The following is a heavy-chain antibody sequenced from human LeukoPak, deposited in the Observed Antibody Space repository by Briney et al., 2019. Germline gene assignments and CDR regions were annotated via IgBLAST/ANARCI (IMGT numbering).Heavy chain of an antibody. CDR3: ARCRGKYHFFFDY. CDR1: GYTFTSYD. J-gene: IGHJ4*02. V-gene: IGHV1-8*01. Sequence: GASVKVSCKASGYTFTSYDINWVRQATGQGLEWMGWMNPNSGNTGYAQKFQGRVTMTRNTSISTAYMELRSLRSDDTAVYYCARCRGKYHFFFDYWGQGTLVTVSS. D-gene: IGHD5-24*01. CDR2: MNPNSGNT.